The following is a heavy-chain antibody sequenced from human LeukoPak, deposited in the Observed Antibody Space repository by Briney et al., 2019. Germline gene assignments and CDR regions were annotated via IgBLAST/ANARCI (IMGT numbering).Heavy chain of an antibody. V-gene: IGHV4-39*01. CDR3: ARIVGASDY. J-gene: IGHJ4*02. CDR2: IYYSGST. D-gene: IGHD1-26*01. CDR1: GGSISSSSYY. Sequence: PSEALSLTCTVSGGSISSSSYYWGWIRQPPGKGLEWIGSIYYSGSTYYNPSLKSRVTISVDTSKNQFSLKLSSVTAADTAVYYCARIVGASDYWGQGTLVTVSS.